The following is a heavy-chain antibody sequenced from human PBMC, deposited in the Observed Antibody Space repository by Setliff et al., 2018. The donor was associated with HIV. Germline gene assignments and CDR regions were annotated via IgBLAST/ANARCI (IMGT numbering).Heavy chain of an antibody. CDR1: GGSISSGSYY. Sequence: SETLSLTCTVSGGSISSGSYYWSWIRQPAGKGLEWIGHIYTSGSTNYNPSLKSRVTISVDTSKNQFSLKLSSVTAADTAVYYCARDRICSGGSCYVGWFDPWGQGTLVTVS. D-gene: IGHD2-15*01. V-gene: IGHV4-61*09. CDR3: ARDRICSGGSCYVGWFDP. J-gene: IGHJ5*02. CDR2: IYTSGST.